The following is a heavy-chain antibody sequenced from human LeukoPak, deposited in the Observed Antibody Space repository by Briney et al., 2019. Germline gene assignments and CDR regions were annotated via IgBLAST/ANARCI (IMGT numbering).Heavy chain of an antibody. CDR1: GYTFTSYG. CDR3: ARAPEGRFLEWLPADYWYFDL. CDR2: ISAYNGNT. Sequence: ASVKVSCKASGYTFTSYGISWVRQAPGQGLEWMGWISAYNGNTNCAQKLQGRVTMTTDTSTSTAYMELRSLRSDDTAVYYCARAPEGRFLEWLPADYWYFDLWGRGTLVTVSS. D-gene: IGHD3-3*01. J-gene: IGHJ2*01. V-gene: IGHV1-18*01.